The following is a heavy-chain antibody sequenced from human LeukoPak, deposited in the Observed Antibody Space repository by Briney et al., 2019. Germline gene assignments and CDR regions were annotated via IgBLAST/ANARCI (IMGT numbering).Heavy chain of an antibody. CDR3: AKDRTVVVTAYGGWFDP. V-gene: IGHV3-74*01. J-gene: IGHJ5*02. D-gene: IGHD2-15*01. CDR1: GFTFSNYW. Sequence: GGSLRLSCAASGFTFSNYWMHWVRQAPGKGLVWVSRINSDGSSTTSADSVKGRFTISRDNSKNTLYLQMNSLIVEDTAVYYCAKDRTVVVTAYGGWFDPWGQGTLVTVSS. CDR2: INSDGSST.